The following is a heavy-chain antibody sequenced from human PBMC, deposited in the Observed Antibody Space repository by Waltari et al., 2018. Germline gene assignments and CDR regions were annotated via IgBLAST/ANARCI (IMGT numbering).Heavy chain of an antibody. CDR2: INHSGST. CDR3: ARSRTDYIWGSYLV. CDR1: GGSFSGYY. V-gene: IGHV4-34*01. J-gene: IGHJ4*02. D-gene: IGHD3-16*02. Sequence: QVQLQQWGAGLLKPSETLSLTCAVYGGSFSGYYWSWIRQPPGKGLEWIGEINHSGSTNYNPSLKSRVTISVDTSKNQFSLKLSSVTAADTAVYYCARSRTDYIWGSYLVWGQGTLVTVSS.